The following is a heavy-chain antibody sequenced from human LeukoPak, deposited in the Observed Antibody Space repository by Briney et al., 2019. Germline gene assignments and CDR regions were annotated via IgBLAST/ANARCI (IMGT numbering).Heavy chain of an antibody. V-gene: IGHV4-59*08. J-gene: IGHJ6*02. Sequence: SETLSLTCTVSGGSISSYYWSWIRQPPGKGLEWIGYIYYSGSTNYNPSLKSRVTISVDTSKNQFSLKLSSVTAAGTAVYYCASGGYCSSTSCYADKYYYYGMDVWGQGTTVTVSS. CDR1: GGSISSYY. CDR2: IYYSGST. D-gene: IGHD2-2*01. CDR3: ASGGYCSSTSCYADKYYYYGMDV.